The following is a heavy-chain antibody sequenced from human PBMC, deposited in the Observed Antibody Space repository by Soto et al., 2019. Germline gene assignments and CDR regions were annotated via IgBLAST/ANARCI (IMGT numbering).Heavy chain of an antibody. J-gene: IGHJ6*02. Sequence: EVQLVESGGGLVQPGGSLRLSCAASGSTFSSSEMHWVRQAPGKGLEWISYISKSSSVIYYADSVKGRFTISRDNTKNLLSLQMNSLRADDTAVYFCASVNLRFSYGIDVWGQGTTVTVSS. V-gene: IGHV3-48*03. CDR1: GSTFSSSE. CDR2: ISKSSSVI. CDR3: ASVNLRFSYGIDV. D-gene: IGHD3-3*01.